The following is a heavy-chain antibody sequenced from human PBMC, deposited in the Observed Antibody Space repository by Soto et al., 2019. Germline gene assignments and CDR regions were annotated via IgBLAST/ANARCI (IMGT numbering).Heavy chain of an antibody. V-gene: IGHV3-7*03. J-gene: IGHJ4*02. Sequence: GGSLRLSCAASGFTFSSYWMSWVRQAPGKGLEWVANIKQDGSEKYYVDSVKGRFTISRDNAKNSLYLQMNSLRAADTAVYYCARLGNEYDSGPLFYFKFWGPGTRVTVSS. CDR2: IKQDGSEK. D-gene: IGHD3-10*01. CDR1: GFTFSSYW. CDR3: ARLGNEYDSGPLFYFKF.